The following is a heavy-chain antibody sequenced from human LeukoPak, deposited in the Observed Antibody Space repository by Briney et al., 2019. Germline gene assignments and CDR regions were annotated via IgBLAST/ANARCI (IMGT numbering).Heavy chain of an antibody. CDR1: GYSFTGFY. CDR2: INPDSGAT. Sequence: GASVTETCKASGYSFTGFYMHWVRQAPGQGLEWMAWINPDSGATKSAPKFQGRVTLTRDTSINTVYMELRGLRSDDTAVYYCATAALYGGYDFDFWGQGTLVSVSS. D-gene: IGHD5-12*01. CDR3: ATAALYGGYDFDF. J-gene: IGHJ4*02. V-gene: IGHV1-2*02.